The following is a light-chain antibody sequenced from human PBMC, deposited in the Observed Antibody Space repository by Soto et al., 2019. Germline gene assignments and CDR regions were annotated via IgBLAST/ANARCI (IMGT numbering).Light chain of an antibody. CDR2: DAS. V-gene: IGKV3-11*01. Sequence: EIVLIQSAAALSLSPEEKDTLSCRASQRVIKFLAWYQQKPGQAPRLLIYDASNRATGIPVRFSGSGSETDFTLTIDNLEPEDFAVYYCQHRYIWPPITLCRGTRLEIK. CDR3: QHRYIWPPIT. CDR1: QRVIKF. J-gene: IGKJ5*01.